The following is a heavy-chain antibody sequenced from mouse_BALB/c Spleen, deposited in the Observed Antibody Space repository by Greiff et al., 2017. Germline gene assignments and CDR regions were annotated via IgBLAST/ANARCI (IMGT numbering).Heavy chain of an antibody. Sequence: VQLQQSGAELVKPGASVKMSCKASGYTFTSYWMHWVKQRPGQGLEWIGVIDPSDSYTSYNQKFKGKATLTVDTSSSTAYMQLSSLTSEDSAVYSCTRRYYGGSSFWYFDVWGAGTTVTVSS. CDR3: TRRYYGGSSFWYFDV. V-gene: IGHV1S127*01. D-gene: IGHD1-1*01. CDR1: GYTFTSYW. J-gene: IGHJ1*01. CDR2: IDPSDSYT.